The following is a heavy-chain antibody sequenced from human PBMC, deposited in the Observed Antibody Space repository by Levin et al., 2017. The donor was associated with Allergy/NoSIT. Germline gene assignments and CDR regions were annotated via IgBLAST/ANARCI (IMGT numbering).Heavy chain of an antibody. J-gene: IGHJ5*02. CDR2: INHSGST. Sequence: SETLSLTCAVYGGSFSGYYWSWIRQPPGKGLEWIGEINHSGSTNYNPSLKSRVTILVDTSKNQFSLKLRSVTAADTAVYYCAKGGRVVDATPFYWFDPWGQGTLVTVSS. CDR3: AKGGRVVDATPFYWFDP. CDR1: GGSFSGYY. V-gene: IGHV4-34*01. D-gene: IGHD2-15*01.